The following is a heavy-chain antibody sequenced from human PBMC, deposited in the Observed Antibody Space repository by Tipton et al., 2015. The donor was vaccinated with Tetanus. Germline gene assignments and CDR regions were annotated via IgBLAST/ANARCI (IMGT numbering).Heavy chain of an antibody. CDR1: GDSVSGYY. J-gene: IGHJ4*02. Sequence: TLSLTCTVSGDSVSGYYWSWIRQPPGKGLEWIGYVYYTGSTNYNPSLKSRVTMSVDNSKNQFSLKLNSVTAADTAVYYCARESITIFGVVSIDYWGQGTLVTVSS. V-gene: IGHV4-59*02. D-gene: IGHD3-3*01. CDR2: VYYTGST. CDR3: ARESITIFGVVSIDY.